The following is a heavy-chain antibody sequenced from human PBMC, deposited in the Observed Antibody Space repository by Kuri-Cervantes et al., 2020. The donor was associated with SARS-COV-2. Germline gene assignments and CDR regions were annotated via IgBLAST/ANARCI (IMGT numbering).Heavy chain of an antibody. Sequence: GGSLRLSCVASGFTFSSYAIHCVRQAPGKGLEWVSYISSSGSTIYYADSVKGRFTISRDNAKNSLYLQMNSLRAEDTAVYYCAMGWAGKFDYWGQGTLVTVSS. CDR1: GFTFSSYA. CDR2: ISSSGSTI. J-gene: IGHJ4*02. D-gene: IGHD3-10*01. CDR3: AMGWAGKFDY. V-gene: IGHV3-48*03.